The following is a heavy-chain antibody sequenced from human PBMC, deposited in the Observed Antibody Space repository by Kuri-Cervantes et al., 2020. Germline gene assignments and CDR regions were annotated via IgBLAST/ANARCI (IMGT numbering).Heavy chain of an antibody. Sequence: QTLSLTCAVYGGSFSGYYWSWIRQPPGKGLEWIGEINHSGSTNYNPSLKSRVTMSVDTSKNQFSLKLSSVTAADTAVYYCARRPYVYGNYYFDYWGQGTLVTVSS. V-gene: IGHV4-34*01. CDR2: INHSGST. CDR1: GGSFSGYY. CDR3: ARRPYVYGNYYFDY. J-gene: IGHJ4*02. D-gene: IGHD4-11*01.